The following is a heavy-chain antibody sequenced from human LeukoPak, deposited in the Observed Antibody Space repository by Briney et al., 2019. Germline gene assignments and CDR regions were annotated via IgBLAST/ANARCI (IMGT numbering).Heavy chain of an antibody. CDR3: AKDRQDVVVTAIRFDS. D-gene: IGHD2-21*02. V-gene: IGHV3-23*01. J-gene: IGHJ4*02. CDR2: IDGSGAFT. CDR1: GFTFSSHV. Sequence: GGSLRLSCAASGFTFSSHVMSWVRQAGGNGLEWVSGIDGSGAFTYYADSVKGRFTISRYNSKNTLYLQMDSLRAGDTALYYCAKDRQDVVVTAIRFDSWGQGTLVTVSS.